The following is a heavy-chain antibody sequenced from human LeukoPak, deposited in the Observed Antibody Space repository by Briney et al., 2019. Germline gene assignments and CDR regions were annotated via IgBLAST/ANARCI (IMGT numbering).Heavy chain of an antibody. CDR1: GGTFSSYA. CDR2: IIPIFGTT. CDR3: ARGPGTATSSSRMDV. V-gene: IGHV1-69*05. Sequence: ASVKVSCKASGGTFSSYAISWVRQAPGQGLEWMGGIIPIFGTTNYAQRFQGRVTITTDESTSAAYMDLRSLRSEDTAVYFCARGPGTATSSSRMDVWGQGTSVSVTS. D-gene: IGHD2-2*01. J-gene: IGHJ6*02.